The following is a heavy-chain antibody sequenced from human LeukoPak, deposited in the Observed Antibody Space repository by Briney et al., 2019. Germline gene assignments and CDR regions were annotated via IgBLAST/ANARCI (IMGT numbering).Heavy chain of an antibody. D-gene: IGHD3-22*01. V-gene: IGHV4-59*01. CDR3: ARVAGQYYGGSGYQWYFDL. J-gene: IGHJ2*01. CDR1: GGSFSTNY. Sequence: SETLSLTCTVSGGSFSTNYWSWIRQPPGRGLEWIGYIYYTGSTNHNPSLESRVTISVDTSKNQFSLKLSSVTAADTAVYYCARVAGQYYGGSGYQWYFDLWGRGALVTVSS. CDR2: IYYTGST.